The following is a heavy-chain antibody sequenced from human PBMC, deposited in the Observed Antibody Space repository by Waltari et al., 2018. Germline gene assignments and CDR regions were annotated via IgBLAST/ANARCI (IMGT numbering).Heavy chain of an antibody. CDR1: GGSISSYY. J-gene: IGHJ4*02. CDR3: ARDPLFDY. V-gene: IGHV4-59*01. Sequence: QVQLQESGPGLVKASETLSLTCTVSGGSISSYYWSWIRQPPGKGLEWIGYIYYSGSPNYNPSLKSRVTISVDTSKNQFSLKLSSVTAADTAVYYCARDPLFDYWGQGTLVTVSS. CDR2: IYYSGSP.